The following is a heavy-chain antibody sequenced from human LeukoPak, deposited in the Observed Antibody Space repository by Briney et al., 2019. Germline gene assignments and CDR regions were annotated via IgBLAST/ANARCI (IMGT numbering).Heavy chain of an antibody. Sequence: PGGSLRLSCVASGFTLSSYGMHWVRQAPGKGLEWVAVIWYDGSNKYYADSVKGRFTISRDNSKNTLYLQMNSLRAEDTAVYYCARDPYGSGSYYRVFDYWGQGTLVTVSS. D-gene: IGHD3-10*01. CDR3: ARDPYGSGSYYRVFDY. J-gene: IGHJ4*02. CDR2: IWYDGSNK. CDR1: GFTLSSYG. V-gene: IGHV3-33*01.